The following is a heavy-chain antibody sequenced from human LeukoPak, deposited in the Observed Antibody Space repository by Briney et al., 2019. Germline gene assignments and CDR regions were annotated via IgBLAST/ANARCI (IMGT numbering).Heavy chain of an antibody. CDR2: ISSSSSTI. D-gene: IGHD2-2*01. Sequence: PGGSLRLSCAASGFTFSSYAMSWVRQAPGKGLEWVSYISSSSSTIYYADSVKGRFTISRDNAKNSLYLQMNSLRAEDTAVYYCARDRPYCSSTSCYYMDVWGKGTTVTVSS. CDR3: ARDRPYCSSTSCYYMDV. CDR1: GFTFSSYA. V-gene: IGHV3-48*01. J-gene: IGHJ6*03.